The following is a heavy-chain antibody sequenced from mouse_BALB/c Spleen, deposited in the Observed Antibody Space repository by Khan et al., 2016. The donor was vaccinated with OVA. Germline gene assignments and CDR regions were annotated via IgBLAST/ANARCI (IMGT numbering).Heavy chain of an antibody. D-gene: IGHD2-10*01. CDR2: MWSDGSA. CDR3: ARQPYYHYNVMDY. Sequence: VQLQQSGPGLVAPSQSLSITCTISGFSLTNYGVHWVRQPPGKGLEWLVLMWSDGSATYNSALKSRLTISMDNSKSQVFLKMNRLQPEDTAMYFCARQPYYHYNVMDYWGQGTSVTVSS. V-gene: IGHV2-6-1*01. J-gene: IGHJ4*01. CDR1: GFSLTNYG.